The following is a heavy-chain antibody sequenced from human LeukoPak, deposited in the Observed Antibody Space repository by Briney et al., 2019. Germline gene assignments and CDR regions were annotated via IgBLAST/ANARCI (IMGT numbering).Heavy chain of an antibody. CDR3: ARVPLPCGSGSYLTHCFDY. CDR1: GDSISSSNW. Sequence: SGTLSLTCAVSGDSISSSNWWSWVRQPPGRGLGWSGEIYHSGSTNYNPSLKRRVPISVDKSKNQFSLKLGSVTAANTAVYYCARVPLPCGSGSYLTHCFDYWGQGTLVTVSS. CDR2: IYHSGST. J-gene: IGHJ4*02. V-gene: IGHV4-4*02. D-gene: IGHD3-10*01.